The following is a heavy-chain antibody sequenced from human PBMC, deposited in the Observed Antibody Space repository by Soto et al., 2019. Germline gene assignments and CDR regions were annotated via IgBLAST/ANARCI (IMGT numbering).Heavy chain of an antibody. D-gene: IGHD3-10*01. CDR3: AREGTDYYGSGSYYTTYYCYGMDV. CDR2: IWYDGSNK. J-gene: IGHJ6*02. V-gene: IGHV3-33*01. CDR1: GFTFSSYG. Sequence: HPGGSLRLSCAASGFTFSSYGMHWVRQAPGKGLEWVAVIWYDGSNKYYADSVKGRFTISRDNSKNTLYLQMNSLRAEDTAVYYCAREGTDYYGSGSYYTTYYCYGMDVWGQGTTVTVSS.